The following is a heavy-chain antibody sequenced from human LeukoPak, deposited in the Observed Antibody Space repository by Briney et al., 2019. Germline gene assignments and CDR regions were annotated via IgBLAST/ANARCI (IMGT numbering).Heavy chain of an antibody. Sequence: SETLSLTCSVSGSSTNSADYWSWIRQPPGKGLEWIGYIYYSGSTNYNPSLKSRVTISVDTSKNQFSLKLSSVTAADTAVYYCARVGWDIVVVPAAITFDIWGQGTMVTVSS. CDR1: GSSTNSADY. CDR3: ARVGWDIVVVPAAITFDI. D-gene: IGHD2-2*01. CDR2: IYYSGST. V-gene: IGHV4-61*08. J-gene: IGHJ3*02.